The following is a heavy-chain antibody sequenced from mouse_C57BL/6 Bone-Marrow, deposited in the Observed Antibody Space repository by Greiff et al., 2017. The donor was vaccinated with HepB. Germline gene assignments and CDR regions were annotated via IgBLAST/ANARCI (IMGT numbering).Heavy chain of an antibody. Sequence: DVKLVESGEGLVQPGGSLKLSCAASGFTFSDYGMAWVRQAPRKGPEWVAFISNLAYSIYYADTVTGRFTISRENAKNTLYLEMSSLRSEDTAMYYCARSPYSNYFDYWGQGTTLTVSS. D-gene: IGHD2-5*01. CDR1: GFTFSDYG. CDR2: ISNLAYSI. J-gene: IGHJ2*01. V-gene: IGHV5-15*01. CDR3: ARSPYSNYFDY.